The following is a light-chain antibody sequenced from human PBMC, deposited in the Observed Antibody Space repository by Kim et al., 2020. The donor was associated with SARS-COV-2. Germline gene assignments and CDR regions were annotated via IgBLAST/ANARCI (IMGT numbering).Light chain of an antibody. CDR2: GAS. CDR1: QSLSSN. CDR3: HQYNNWPPA. Sequence: VSPGERVTLSCRASQSLSSNLAWYQQKPGQAPRLLIYGASTRATGIPARFSGSGSGTEFTLTISSLQSEDFAVYYCHQYNNWPPAFGQGTKVDIK. V-gene: IGKV3-15*01. J-gene: IGKJ1*01.